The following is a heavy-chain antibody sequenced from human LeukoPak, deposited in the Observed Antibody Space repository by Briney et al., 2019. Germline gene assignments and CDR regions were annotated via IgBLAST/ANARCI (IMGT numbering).Heavy chain of an antibody. D-gene: IGHD2-15*01. CDR1: GGSISSYY. J-gene: IGHJ5*02. CDR2: IYYSGST. Sequence: SETLSLTCTVSGGSISSYYWSWIRQPPGKGLEWIGYIYYSGSTNCNPSLKSRVTISVDTSKNQFSLKLSSVTAADTAVYYCARRSRGGWFDPWGQGTLVTVSS. V-gene: IGHV4-59*08. CDR3: ARRSRGGWFDP.